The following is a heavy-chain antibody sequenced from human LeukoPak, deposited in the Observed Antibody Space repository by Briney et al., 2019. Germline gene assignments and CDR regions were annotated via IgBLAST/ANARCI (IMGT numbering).Heavy chain of an antibody. J-gene: IGHJ4*02. CDR2: IYSGDSP. V-gene: IGHV3-53*01. D-gene: IGHD5-12*01. CDR1: GFSVSSKY. CDR3: ATVGGYGSHFDN. Sequence: GRSLRLSCAASGFSVSSKYLSWVRKAPGKGLECVSIIYSGDSPYYADSVKGRFTVSRDNSKTTLFLQMNSLRAEDTAVYSCATVGGYGSHFDNWGQGTLVTVSS.